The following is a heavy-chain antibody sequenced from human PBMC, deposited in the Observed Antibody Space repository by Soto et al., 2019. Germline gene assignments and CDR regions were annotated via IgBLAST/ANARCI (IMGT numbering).Heavy chain of an antibody. CDR1: GFTFSSYG. CDR3: ARDRGELELGYYYYGMDV. D-gene: IGHD1-7*01. J-gene: IGHJ6*02. Sequence: GGSLRLSCAASGFTFSSYGMHWVRQAPGKGLEWVAVIWYDGSNKYYADSVKGRFTISRDNSKNTLYLQMNSLRAEDTAVYYCARDRGELELGYYYYGMDVWGQGTTVTVSS. CDR2: IWYDGSNK. V-gene: IGHV3-33*01.